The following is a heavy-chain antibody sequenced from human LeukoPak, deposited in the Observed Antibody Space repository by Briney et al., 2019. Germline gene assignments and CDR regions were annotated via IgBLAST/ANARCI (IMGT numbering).Heavy chain of an antibody. Sequence: TGGSLRLSCAASGFTFSSYWMSWVRQAPGKGLEWVANIKQDGSEKYYVDSVKGRFTISRDNAKNSLYLQMNSLRAEDTAVYYCARDRYYYDSSGFPYWGKGTMVTSLQ. J-gene: IGHJ3*01. D-gene: IGHD3-22*01. CDR2: IKQDGSEK. V-gene: IGHV3-7*01. CDR3: ARDRYYYDSSGFPY. CDR1: GFTFSSYW.